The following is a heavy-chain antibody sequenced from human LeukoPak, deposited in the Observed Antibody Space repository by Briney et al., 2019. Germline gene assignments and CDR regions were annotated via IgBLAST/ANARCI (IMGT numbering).Heavy chain of an antibody. CDR1: GGSISSSSYN. J-gene: IGHJ1*01. CDR3: ARPSTKYSSSSGYFQH. D-gene: IGHD6-6*01. CDR2: IYYSGST. V-gene: IGHV4-39*01. Sequence: PSETLSLTCTVSGGSISSSSYNWGWIRQPPGKGLEWIGSIYYSGSTYYNPSLKSRVTISVDTFKNQFSLKLSSVTAADTAVYYCARPSTKYSSSSGYFQHWGQGTLVTVSS.